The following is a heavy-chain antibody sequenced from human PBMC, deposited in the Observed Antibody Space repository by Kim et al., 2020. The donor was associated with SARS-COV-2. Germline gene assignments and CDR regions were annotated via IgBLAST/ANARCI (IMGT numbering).Heavy chain of an antibody. D-gene: IGHD3-9*01. J-gene: IGHJ6*02. Sequence: SVKVSCKASGGTFSSYAISWVRQAPGQGLEWMGGIIPIFGTANYAQKFQGRVTITADESTSTAYMELSSLRSEDTAVYYCARDPLLRYNFNYYYYGMDVWGQGTTVTVSS. CDR1: GGTFSSYA. V-gene: IGHV1-69*13. CDR2: IIPIFGTA. CDR3: ARDPLLRYNFNYYYYGMDV.